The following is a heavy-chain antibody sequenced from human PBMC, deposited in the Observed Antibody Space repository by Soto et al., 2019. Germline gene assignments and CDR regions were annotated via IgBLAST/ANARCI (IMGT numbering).Heavy chain of an antibody. V-gene: IGHV1-69*01. Sequence: QVVLVQSGAEMKNPGSSVKVSCKASGGTFGRNAINWVRQAPGQGLEWMGGIIPMFGTANHAQKIRDRIMITADESTNTVYLEVNSLSSEDTAIYYCARPQGSGWRFNALDFWGQGTKVIVSS. CDR3: ARPQGSGWRFNALDF. J-gene: IGHJ3*01. CDR2: IIPMFGTA. D-gene: IGHD6-19*01. CDR1: GGTFGRNA.